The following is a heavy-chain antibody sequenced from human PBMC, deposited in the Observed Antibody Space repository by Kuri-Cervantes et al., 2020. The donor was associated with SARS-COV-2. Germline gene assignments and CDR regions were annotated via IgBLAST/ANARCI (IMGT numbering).Heavy chain of an antibody. CDR3: ARDTSAYQNYYYYYGVDV. CDR1: GDSVTNSHYS. J-gene: IGHJ6*02. CDR2: IYYSGST. Sequence: GSLRLSCTVSGDSVTNSHYSWSWIRQPPGKGLEWIGYIYYSGSTNYNPSLQNRVSILIDTSKNQFSLRLTSVTAADTAVYYCARDTSAYQNYYYYYGVDVGGQGTTVTVSS. V-gene: IGHV4-61*01. D-gene: IGHD2-2*01.